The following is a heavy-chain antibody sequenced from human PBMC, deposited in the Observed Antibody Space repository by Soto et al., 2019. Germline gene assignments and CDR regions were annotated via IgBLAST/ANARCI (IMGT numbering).Heavy chain of an antibody. V-gene: IGHV4-61*01. Sequence: PSETLSITCTVSGGAVSSGTYYWSWILQPPGKGLEWIGHIYFTGSTNYNPSLKSRVTMSLDTSRNQFSLKLSSVTAADTAVYYCTRGPPRVQWFDPWGLGTLVTVSS. CDR1: GGAVSSGTYY. J-gene: IGHJ5*02. CDR2: IYFTGST. CDR3: TRGPPRVQWFDP.